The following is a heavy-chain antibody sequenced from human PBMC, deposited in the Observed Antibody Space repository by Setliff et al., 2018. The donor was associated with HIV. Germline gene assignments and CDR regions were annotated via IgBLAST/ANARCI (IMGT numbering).Heavy chain of an antibody. CDR3: AAYYCARLGYVSGGFYKTPGPYYFDY. V-gene: IGHV3-15*01. CDR1: GFNFVNAW. J-gene: IGHJ4*02. D-gene: IGHD3-10*01. Sequence: PGGSLRLSCATSGFNFVNAWMSWVRQAPGKGLECLGRIKTRADGGAADSAEPVKGRFTISRDDSKSTLYLQMNSLKLRSVTAADTAAYYCARLGYVSGGFYKTPGPYYFDYWGQGALVTVSS. CDR2: IKTRADGGAA.